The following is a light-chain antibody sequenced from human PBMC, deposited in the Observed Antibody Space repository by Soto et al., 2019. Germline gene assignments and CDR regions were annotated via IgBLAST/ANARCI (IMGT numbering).Light chain of an antibody. V-gene: IGLV2-14*01. CDR2: DVS. J-gene: IGLJ2*01. Sequence: QSALTQPASVSGSPGQSITISCTGTSSDIGGYKYVAWYQQHPGKAPKLMIFDVSNRPSGVSDRFSGSKSGNTASLTISGLQAEDEADYYCGSYTTSSTVIFGGGTKVTVL. CDR1: SSDIGGYKY. CDR3: GSYTTSSTVI.